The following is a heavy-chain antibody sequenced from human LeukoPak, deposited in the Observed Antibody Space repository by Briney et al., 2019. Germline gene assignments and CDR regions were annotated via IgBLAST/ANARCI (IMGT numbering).Heavy chain of an antibody. CDR3: ARDDIVVVPAAIVRRLDP. CDR1: GFTFSSYS. V-gene: IGHV3-21*01. Sequence: GGSLRLSCAASGFTFSSYSMNWVRQAPGKGLEWVSSISSSSSYIYYADSVKGRFTISRDNAKNSLYLQMNSLRAEDTAVYYCARDDIVVVPAAIVRRLDPWGQGTLVTVSS. D-gene: IGHD2-2*02. CDR2: ISSSSSYI. J-gene: IGHJ5*02.